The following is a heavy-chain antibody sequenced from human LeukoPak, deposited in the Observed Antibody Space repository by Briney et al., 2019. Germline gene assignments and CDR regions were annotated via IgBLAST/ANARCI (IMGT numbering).Heavy chain of an antibody. CDR1: GFTFSSYS. D-gene: IGHD6-6*01. V-gene: IGHV3-48*01. CDR2: ISSLSGTI. J-gene: IGHJ2*01. Sequence: PGGSLRLSCAASGFTFSSYSMNWVRQAPGEGLEWVSYISSLSGTIYYADSVKGRFTISRDNAKNSLYLQMDSLRAEDTAVYYCARRGAARSRDWYFDLWGRGTLVTVSS. CDR3: ARRGAARSRDWYFDL.